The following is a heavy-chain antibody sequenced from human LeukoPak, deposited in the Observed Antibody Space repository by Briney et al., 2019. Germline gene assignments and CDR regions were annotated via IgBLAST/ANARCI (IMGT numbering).Heavy chain of an antibody. CDR2: ISSNGGST. Sequence: PGGSLRLSCSASGLTFSTYAMHWVRQAPGKGLEYVSAISSNGGSTYYADSVKGRFTISRDNSKNILYLQMSSLRAEDTAVYYCVKDRWIQLWGNFDYWGQGTLVTVSS. V-gene: IGHV3-64D*06. CDR1: GLTFSTYA. D-gene: IGHD5-18*01. J-gene: IGHJ4*02. CDR3: VKDRWIQLWGNFDY.